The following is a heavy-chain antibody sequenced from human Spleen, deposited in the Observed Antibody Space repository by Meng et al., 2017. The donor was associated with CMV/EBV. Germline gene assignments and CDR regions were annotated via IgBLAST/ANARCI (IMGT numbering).Heavy chain of an antibody. D-gene: IGHD3-3*01. CDR1: GGSITNNY. Sequence: SETLSLTCTVSGGSITNNYWSWIRQSPGKGLEWIGYVYSSGSTKYKSSLKSRVTISVDTSKNQFSLKLSSVTAADTAVYYCATAGYDFWSGFYTFDSWGQGRLVTVSS. CDR3: ATAGYDFWSGFYTFDS. V-gene: IGHV4-59*01. CDR2: VYSSGST. J-gene: IGHJ4*02.